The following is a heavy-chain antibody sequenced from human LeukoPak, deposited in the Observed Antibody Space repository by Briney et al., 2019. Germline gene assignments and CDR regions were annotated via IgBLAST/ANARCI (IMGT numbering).Heavy chain of an antibody. Sequence: PGGSLRLSCAASGFTFSDYYMSWIRQAPGKGLEWVSYISSSGSTIYYADSVKGRFTISRDNAKNSLYLQMNSLRAEDTAVYYCATTRSHTAQGDWFDPWGQGTLVTVSS. CDR1: GFTFSDYY. J-gene: IGHJ5*02. V-gene: IGHV3-11*01. CDR3: ATTRSHTAQGDWFDP. CDR2: ISSSGSTI. D-gene: IGHD5-18*01.